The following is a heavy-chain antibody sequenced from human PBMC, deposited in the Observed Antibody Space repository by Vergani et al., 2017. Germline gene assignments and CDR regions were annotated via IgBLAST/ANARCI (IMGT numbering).Heavy chain of an antibody. V-gene: IGHV3-48*03. Sequence: EVQLVESGGGLVKPGGSLRLSCAASGFTFSSYEMNWVRQAPGKGLEWVSYISSSGSTLYYADSVQGRFTISRDKAKNSLYLQMNSLRAEDTAVYYCAGDQSMVRGAYYFDYWGQGTLVTVSS. CDR2: ISSSGSTL. J-gene: IGHJ4*02. D-gene: IGHD3-10*01. CDR3: AGDQSMVRGAYYFDY. CDR1: GFTFSSYE.